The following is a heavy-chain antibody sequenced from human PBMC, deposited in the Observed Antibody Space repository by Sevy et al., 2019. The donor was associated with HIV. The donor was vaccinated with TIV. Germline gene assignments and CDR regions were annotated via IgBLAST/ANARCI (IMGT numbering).Heavy chain of an antibody. CDR2: ISSSSRTI. CDR1: GLTFSSDS. CDR3: ARDVDTPFVRSFDS. J-gene: IGHJ4*02. D-gene: IGHD5-18*01. V-gene: IGHV3-48*02. Sequence: GGSLRLSCVVNGLTFSSDSMNWVRQATGKGLEWLAYISSSSRTIYYADSVEGRFTISRDNDKKSVFLQMNNLRDEDSATYYCARDVDTPFVRSFDSWGQGTLVTVSS.